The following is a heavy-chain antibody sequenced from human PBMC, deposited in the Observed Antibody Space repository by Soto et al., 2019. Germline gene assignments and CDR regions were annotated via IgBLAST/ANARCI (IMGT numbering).Heavy chain of an antibody. CDR3: ASDSYGSGSYSPKYYYYYGMDV. Sequence: SETLSLTCAVYGGSFSGYYWSWIRQPPGKGLEWIGEINHSGSTNYNPSLKSRVTISVDTSKNQFSLKLSSVTAADTAVYYCASDSYGSGSYSPKYYYYYGMDVWGQGTTVTVSS. J-gene: IGHJ6*02. V-gene: IGHV4-34*01. D-gene: IGHD3-10*01. CDR1: GGSFSGYY. CDR2: INHSGST.